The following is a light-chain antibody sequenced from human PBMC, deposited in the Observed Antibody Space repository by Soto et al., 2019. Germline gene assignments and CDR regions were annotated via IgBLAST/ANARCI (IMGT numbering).Light chain of an antibody. CDR1: QSVSSY. J-gene: IGKJ1*01. CDR2: DAS. Sequence: EIVLTQSPATLSLSPGERATLSCRASQSVSSYLAWYQHKPGQAPRLLIYDASNRATGIPARFSGSGSGTDFTLTISSLEPEDFAVYYCQQRSKGWTFGQGTKVEIK. CDR3: QQRSKGWT. V-gene: IGKV3-11*01.